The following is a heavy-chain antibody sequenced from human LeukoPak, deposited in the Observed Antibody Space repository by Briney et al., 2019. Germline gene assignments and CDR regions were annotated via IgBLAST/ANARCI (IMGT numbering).Heavy chain of an antibody. D-gene: IGHD1-26*01. Sequence: GGSLRLSCVVSGFSFSNYWMHWVRQAPGKGLVWVSRINSDGSTTSYAASVKGRFTISRDNAKNTLYLQMNSLRAEDTAVYYCARGIVGPTGDYWGQGTLVSVSS. CDR2: INSDGSTT. CDR1: GFSFSNYW. J-gene: IGHJ4*02. V-gene: IGHV3-74*01. CDR3: ARGIVGPTGDY.